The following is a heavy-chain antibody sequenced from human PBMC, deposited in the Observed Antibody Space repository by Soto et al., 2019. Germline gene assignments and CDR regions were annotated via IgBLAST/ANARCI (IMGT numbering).Heavy chain of an antibody. CDR1: GYTFTSYY. CDR2: INPSGGST. J-gene: IGHJ4*02. CDR3: ARSSRVAVAGLFIDY. V-gene: IGHV1-46*01. Sequence: EASVKVSCKSSGYTFTSYYMHWVRQAPGQGLEWMGIINPSGGSTSYAQKFQGRVTMTRDTSTSTVYMELSSLRSEDTAVYYCARSSRVAVAGLFIDYWGQGTLVTVSS. D-gene: IGHD6-19*01.